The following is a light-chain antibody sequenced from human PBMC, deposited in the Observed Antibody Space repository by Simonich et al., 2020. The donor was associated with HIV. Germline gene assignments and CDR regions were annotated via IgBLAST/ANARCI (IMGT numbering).Light chain of an antibody. V-gene: IGKV3-15*01. Sequence: EIVLTQSPGTLSLSPGERATLSCRASQSVSSSYLAWYQQKPGQAPRLLMHGASTRASGIPARFSGSGSGTEFTLTISSLQSEDFAVYHCQQYTNWPLTFGGGTKVKIK. CDR3: QQYTNWPLT. J-gene: IGKJ4*01. CDR2: GAS. CDR1: QSVSSSY.